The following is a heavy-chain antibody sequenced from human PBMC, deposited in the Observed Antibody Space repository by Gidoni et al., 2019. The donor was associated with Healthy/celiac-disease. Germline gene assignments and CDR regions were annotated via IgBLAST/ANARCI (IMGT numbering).Heavy chain of an antibody. Sequence: QVQLQESGPGLVKPSETLSLTCTVSGGSVSSGSYYCSWIRQPPGKGLEWIGYIYYSGSTNYNPSLKSRVTISVDTSKNQFSLKLSSVTAADTAVYYCARNEGSYSSGWYVYWGQGTLVTVSS. CDR1: GGSVSSGSYY. D-gene: IGHD6-19*01. V-gene: IGHV4-61*01. CDR3: ARNEGSYSSGWYVY. CDR2: IYYSGST. J-gene: IGHJ4*02.